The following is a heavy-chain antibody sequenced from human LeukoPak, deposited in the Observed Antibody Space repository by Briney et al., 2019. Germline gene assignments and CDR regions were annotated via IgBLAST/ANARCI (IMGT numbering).Heavy chain of an antibody. V-gene: IGHV4-38-2*02. CDR1: GYSISNAYY. Sequence: SETLSLTCSVSGYSISNAYYWGWIRQPPGKGLEWIGSIYYSGSIFYNPSLKSRVTISIDTSKNHFSLKLSSVTAADTAVYYCARSMITVTTYDYWGQGTLVTVSS. D-gene: IGHD4-17*01. CDR2: IYYSGSI. J-gene: IGHJ4*02. CDR3: ARSMITVTTYDY.